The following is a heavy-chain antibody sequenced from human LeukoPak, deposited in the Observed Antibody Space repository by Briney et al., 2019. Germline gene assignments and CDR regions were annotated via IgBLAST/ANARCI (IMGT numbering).Heavy chain of an antibody. CDR2: ISSDGSST. CDR3: ARVGGSNAFDI. V-gene: IGHV3-74*01. CDR1: GFTFTSYW. J-gene: IGHJ3*02. Sequence: GGSLRLSCAASGFTFTSYWVHWVRQAPGEGLGWVSPISSDGSSTSYADSVKGRFTITRDNAKNTLSSQMNGPTGEDTAVYYCARVGGSNAFDIWGQGPMVIVSS. D-gene: IGHD1-26*01.